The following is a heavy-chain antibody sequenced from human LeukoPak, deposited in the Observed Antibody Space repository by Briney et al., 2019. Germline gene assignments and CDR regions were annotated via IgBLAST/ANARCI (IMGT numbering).Heavy chain of an antibody. V-gene: IGHV4-38-2*02. CDR3: ARDRDYYGSGSYGPDY. CDR1: DYSITSGYY. J-gene: IGHJ4*02. Sequence: SETLSLTCTVSDYSITSGYYWGWIRQPPGKGLEWIGSSYHNGDTFYNPSLKSRVTISVDTSKNQFSLRLNSMTAADTAVYYCARDRDYYGSGSYGPDYWGQGILVTVSS. D-gene: IGHD3-10*01. CDR2: SYHNGDT.